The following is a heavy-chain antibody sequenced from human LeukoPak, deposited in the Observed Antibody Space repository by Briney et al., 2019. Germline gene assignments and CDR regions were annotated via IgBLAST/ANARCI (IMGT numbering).Heavy chain of an antibody. CDR3: ARGRSVTMVRGVMIYYYFDY. Sequence: SVKVSCKASGGTFSSYAISWVRQAPGQGLEWMGGIIPIFGTANYAQKFQGRVTITADESTSTAYMELSSLRSEDTAVYYCARGRSVTMVRGVMIYYYFDYWGQGTLVTVSS. CDR1: GGTFSSYA. CDR2: IIPIFGTA. J-gene: IGHJ4*02. D-gene: IGHD3-10*01. V-gene: IGHV1-69*13.